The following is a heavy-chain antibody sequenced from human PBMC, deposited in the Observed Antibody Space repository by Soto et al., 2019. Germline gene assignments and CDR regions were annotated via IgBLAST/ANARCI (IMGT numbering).Heavy chain of an antibody. CDR2: IYPGNSDT. J-gene: IGHJ5*02. CDR1: GYSFTSYW. CDR3: ARETVVPAAMQGGWFDP. V-gene: IGHV5-51*01. D-gene: IGHD2-2*01. Sequence: PGESLKISCKGSGYSFTSYWIGWVRQMPGKGLEWMGIIYPGNSDTRYSPSFQGQVTISADKSISTAYLQWSSLKASDTAMYYCARETVVPAAMQGGWFDPWGQGTLVTVSS.